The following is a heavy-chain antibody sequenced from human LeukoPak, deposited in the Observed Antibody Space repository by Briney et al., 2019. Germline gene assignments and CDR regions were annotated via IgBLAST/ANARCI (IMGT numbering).Heavy chain of an antibody. D-gene: IGHD3-9*01. CDR3: ARGHYDVLAASYKWTPDY. CDR2: ITSGGDYI. Sequence: LGGSLRLSCAASGFTFSSYWMSWVRQAPGKGLEWVSSITSGGDYIYYADSVKGRFTTSRDNAKNSLSLQLNSLRVEDTAVYYCARGHYDVLAASYKWTPDYWGQGTLVTVSS. V-gene: IGHV3-21*01. CDR1: GFTFSSYW. J-gene: IGHJ4*02.